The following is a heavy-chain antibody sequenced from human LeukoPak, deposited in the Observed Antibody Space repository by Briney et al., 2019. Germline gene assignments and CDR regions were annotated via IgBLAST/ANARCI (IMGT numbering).Heavy chain of an antibody. J-gene: IGHJ5*01. CDR2: IYFSGTT. CDR1: GDXVSSGSYY. V-gene: IGHV4-61*01. Sequence: PSETLSLTCTVSGDXVSSGSYYWNWIRQPPGRGLEWFGYIYFSGTTNYNPSLKSRITISVDTSKNQFSLDLSSVTAADTAIYYCARDTLRRDGYNYDSWGQGTLVTVSS. CDR3: ARDTLRRDGYNYDS. D-gene: IGHD5-24*01.